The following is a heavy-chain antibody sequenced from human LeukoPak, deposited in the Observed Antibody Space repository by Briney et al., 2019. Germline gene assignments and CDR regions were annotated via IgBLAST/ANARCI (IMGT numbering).Heavy chain of an antibody. CDR2: INSAGSDI. V-gene: IGHV3-74*01. CDR1: GFTFSSYW. J-gene: IGHJ4*02. CDR3: VRTYYYDSSGYYAYFDY. Sequence: GGSLRLSCAASGFTFSSYWMHWVRQAPGKGLVWVSRINSAGSDITYADSVEGRFTISRDNAKDTLYLQMNSLRAEDTAVYYCVRTYYYDSSGYYAYFDYWGQGTLVTVSS. D-gene: IGHD3-22*01.